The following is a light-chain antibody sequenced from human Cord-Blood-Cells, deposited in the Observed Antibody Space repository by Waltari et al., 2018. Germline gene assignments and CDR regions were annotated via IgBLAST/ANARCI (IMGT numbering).Light chain of an antibody. Sequence: QSAMTQPPSAPGSPGQPVTISCTGTSSDVGGYTPVSWYQQHPGKAPKLMIYEVSKRPSGVPDRFSGSKSGNTASLTVSGLQAEDEADFYCSSYAGSNNLVFGGGTKLTVL. V-gene: IGLV2-8*01. J-gene: IGLJ2*01. CDR1: SSDVGGYTP. CDR3: SSYAGSNNLV. CDR2: EVS.